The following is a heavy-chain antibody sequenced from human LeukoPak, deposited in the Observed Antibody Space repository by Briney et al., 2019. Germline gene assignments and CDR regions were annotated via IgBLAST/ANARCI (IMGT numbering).Heavy chain of an antibody. CDR1: GFTFSSYG. V-gene: IGHV3-30*03. CDR2: ISYDGSNK. Sequence: PGGSLRLSCVASGFTFSSYGMHWVRQAPGKGLEWVAVISYDGSNKYYADSVKGRFTISRDNSKNTLYLQMNSLRAEDTAVYYCARGTLYYYDSSGFDYWGQGTLVTVSS. CDR3: ARGTLYYYDSSGFDY. D-gene: IGHD3-22*01. J-gene: IGHJ4*02.